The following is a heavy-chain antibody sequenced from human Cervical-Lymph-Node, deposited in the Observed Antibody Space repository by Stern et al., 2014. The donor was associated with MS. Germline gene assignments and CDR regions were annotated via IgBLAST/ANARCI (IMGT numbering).Heavy chain of an antibody. J-gene: IGHJ4*02. Sequence: QVQLVQSEGGVVQPGRSLRLSCAASKFTFRIHGMHWVRQPPGKGLEWVAVIWYDENSKYYTDSVKGRFTISRDNSKNTVYLQMNRLRAEDTAVYYCARDMGSSWLFDYWGQGILVTVSS. CDR1: KFTFRIHG. D-gene: IGHD6-13*01. V-gene: IGHV3-33*01. CDR2: IWYDENSK. CDR3: ARDMGSSWLFDY.